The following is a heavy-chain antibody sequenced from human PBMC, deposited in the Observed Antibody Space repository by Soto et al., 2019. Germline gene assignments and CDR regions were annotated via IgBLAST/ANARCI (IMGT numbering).Heavy chain of an antibody. J-gene: IGHJ3*01. D-gene: IGHD3-22*01. CDR2: MNPNSGNT. CDR3: ARDQLYYNDISGRPLNAFDV. Sequence: ASVKVSCKASGYTFTSYDINWVRQATGQGLEWMGWMNPNSGNTGYAQKFQGRVTMTRNTSISTAYMELSSLRSEDTAVYYCARDQLYYNDISGRPLNAFDVWGQGTMVTVSS. CDR1: GYTFTSYD. V-gene: IGHV1-8*01.